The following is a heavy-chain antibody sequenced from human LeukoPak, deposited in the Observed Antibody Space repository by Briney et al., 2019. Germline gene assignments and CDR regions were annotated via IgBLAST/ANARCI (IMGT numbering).Heavy chain of an antibody. CDR2: IYFSGST. J-gene: IGHJ6*02. D-gene: IGHD4-11*01. Sequence: SETLSLTCTVSGGSISITTYYWGWIRQPPGKGLEWIGTIYFSGSTYYNPSVKRRVTISVDTSKNQFSLSMSSVTAADTAVYYCANLGSYTSGMAVWGQGPPVTVSS. CDR1: GGSISITTYY. CDR3: ANLGSYTSGMAV. V-gene: IGHV4-39*01.